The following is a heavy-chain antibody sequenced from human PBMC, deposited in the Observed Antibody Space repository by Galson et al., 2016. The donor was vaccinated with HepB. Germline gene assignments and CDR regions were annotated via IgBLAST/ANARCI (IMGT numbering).Heavy chain of an antibody. Sequence: SVKVSCKASGYIFTNYYLHWVRQAPRQGLEWLGMINPSGGNTLYAQKLKGRVTMTRDTSTTTVYMDLRCLTSEDTAIDYCARVGVCVWYGDNRSVFDVWGQGTTVTVSS. CDR3: ARVGVCVWYGDNRSVFDV. CDR1: GYIFTNYY. V-gene: IGHV1-46*04. D-gene: IGHD2-21*02. CDR2: INPSGGNT. J-gene: IGHJ3*01.